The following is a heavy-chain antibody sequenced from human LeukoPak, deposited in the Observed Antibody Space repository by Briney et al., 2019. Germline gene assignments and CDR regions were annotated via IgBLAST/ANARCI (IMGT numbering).Heavy chain of an antibody. CDR2: FHTDGGT. CDR3: ARGSGPGVTTIDS. CDR1: GFTFSRYD. J-gene: IGHJ4*02. D-gene: IGHD4-17*01. V-gene: IGHV3-13*01. Sequence: PGGSLRLSCAASGFTFSRYDMHWVRQAPGEGLEWVSAFHTDGGTFYLDSVRGRFTVSREDATNSLYLQLDTLRAGDTAVYYCARGSGPGVTTIDSWGQGTLVLVSS.